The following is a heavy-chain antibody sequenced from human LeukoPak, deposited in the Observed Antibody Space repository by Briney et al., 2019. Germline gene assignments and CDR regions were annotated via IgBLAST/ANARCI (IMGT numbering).Heavy chain of an antibody. Sequence: PSQTLSLTCTVSGGSINSATYFWNWIRQPAGKGLEWIGRVYSTGKTNYNPSLKSRVTISIDTSKNQFSLRLTSVTAADTAVYYCARISSGTMYWFDPWGQGTLVTVSS. J-gene: IGHJ5*02. CDR1: GGSINSATYF. CDR3: ARISSGTMYWFDP. D-gene: IGHD6-19*01. CDR2: VYSTGKT. V-gene: IGHV4-61*02.